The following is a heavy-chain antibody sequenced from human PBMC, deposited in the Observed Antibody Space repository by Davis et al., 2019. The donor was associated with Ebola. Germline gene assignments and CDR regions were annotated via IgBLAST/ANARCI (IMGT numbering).Heavy chain of an antibody. D-gene: IGHD2-21*02. CDR1: GGSISSYY. Sequence: PSETLSLTCTVSGGSISSYYWSWIRQPPGKGLEWIGYIYYSGSTNYNPSLKSRVTISVDTSKNQFSLKLSSVTAADTAVYYCARGLIGPSYCGGDCSQGSWFDPWGQGTLVTVSS. V-gene: IGHV4-59*12. CDR3: ARGLIGPSYCGGDCSQGSWFDP. CDR2: IYYSGST. J-gene: IGHJ5*02.